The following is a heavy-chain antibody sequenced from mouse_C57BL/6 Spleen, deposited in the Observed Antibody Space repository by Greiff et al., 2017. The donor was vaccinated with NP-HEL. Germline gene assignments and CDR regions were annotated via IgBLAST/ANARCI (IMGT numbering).Heavy chain of an antibody. Sequence: VQLQQSGAELARPGASVKLSCKASGYTFTSYGISWVKQRTGQGLEWIGEIYPRSGNTYYNEKFKGKATLTADKSSSTAYMQLSSLTSEDSAVYFCARGGLLRGYFDYWGQGTTLTVSS. CDR2: IYPRSGNT. D-gene: IGHD2-3*01. CDR3: ARGGLLRGYFDY. V-gene: IGHV1-81*01. CDR1: GYTFTSYG. J-gene: IGHJ2*01.